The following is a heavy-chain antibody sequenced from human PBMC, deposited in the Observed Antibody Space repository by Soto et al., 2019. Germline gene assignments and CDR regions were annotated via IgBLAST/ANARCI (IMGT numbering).Heavy chain of an antibody. CDR1: GASISSSY. V-gene: IGHV4-59*12. D-gene: IGHD2-21*02. J-gene: IGHJ5*02. Sequence: QVQLQESGPGLVKPSETLSLTCTVSGASISSSYWSWIRQSPGKGLEWIGYVYYSGSTNYNPSLKSRVTISVDTSKNQFSLKLSSVTAADTAVYYCARVVVVTARGWFDPWGQGTLVTVSS. CDR2: VYYSGST. CDR3: ARVVVVTARGWFDP.